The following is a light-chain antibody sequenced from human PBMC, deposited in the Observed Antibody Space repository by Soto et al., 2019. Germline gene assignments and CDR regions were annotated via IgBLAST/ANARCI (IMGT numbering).Light chain of an antibody. CDR2: EAS. Sequence: EIVLTQSPATVSLSPGERATLSCRASQSVNNHLAWYQQKPGQAPRLLIYEASNRATGIPARFSGSGSGTDFTLTISSLEPEDFVVYYCQQYNRWPFLLTLGGGTKVEIK. CDR3: QQYNRWPFLLT. J-gene: IGKJ4*01. V-gene: IGKV3-11*01. CDR1: QSVNNH.